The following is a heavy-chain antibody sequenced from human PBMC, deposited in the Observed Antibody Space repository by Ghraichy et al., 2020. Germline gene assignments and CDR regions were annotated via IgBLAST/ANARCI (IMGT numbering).Heavy chain of an antibody. CDR1: GFTFSSYG. CDR2: LWYDGSNK. Sequence: GGSLRLSCAASGFTFSSYGMHWVRQAPGKGLEWVAVLWYDGSNKYYSDSVKGRFTISRDNAKNTLYLQMNSLRAEDTAVYYCARRGDTVHQDAFDIWGQGTMVTVSS. CDR3: ARRGDTVHQDAFDI. D-gene: IGHD2-21*01. V-gene: IGHV3-33*01. J-gene: IGHJ3*02.